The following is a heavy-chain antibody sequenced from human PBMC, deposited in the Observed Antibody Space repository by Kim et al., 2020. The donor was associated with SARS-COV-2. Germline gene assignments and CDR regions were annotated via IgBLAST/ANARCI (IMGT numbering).Heavy chain of an antibody. CDR2: TYYRSKWYN. V-gene: IGHV6-1*01. CDR3: ARDQGGSWYESSYYYYYGMDV. CDR1: GDSVSSNSAA. J-gene: IGHJ6*02. D-gene: IGHD6-13*01. Sequence: SQTLSLTCAISGDSVSSNSAAWNWIRQSPSRGLEWLGRTYYRSKWYNDYAVSVKSRITINPDTSKNQFSLQLNSVTPEDTAVYYCARDQGGSWYESSYYYYYGMDVWGQGTTVTVSS.